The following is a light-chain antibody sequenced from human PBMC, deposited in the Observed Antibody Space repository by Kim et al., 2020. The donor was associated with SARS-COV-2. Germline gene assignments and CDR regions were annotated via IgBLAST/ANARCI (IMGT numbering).Light chain of an antibody. J-gene: IGKJ2*01. V-gene: IGKV1-17*03. CDR1: QDISYF. CDR3: LQHKTFPYT. CDR2: GAS. Sequence: DIQMTQSPSAMSASVGDRVTITCRASQDISYFLAWIQQKPGKAPKRLIYGASTLRSGVPSRFSGSGSGTEFTLTISSLQPEDFATYFCLQHKTFPYTFGQGTRLEI.